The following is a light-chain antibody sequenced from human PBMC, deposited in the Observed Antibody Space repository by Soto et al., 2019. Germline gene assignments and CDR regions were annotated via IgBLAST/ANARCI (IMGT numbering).Light chain of an antibody. Sequence: IMLTQSPGTLSLSPGGASSLFCSSSQSVHTFLAWYQQKPGQAPRLLIYGASTRATGVPARFSGSGSGTDFTLTISSLEPEDFVVYYCHQRSNWPPDTFGQGTRLEIK. CDR2: GAS. CDR3: HQRSNWPPDT. J-gene: IGKJ5*01. CDR1: QSVHTF. V-gene: IGKV3-11*01.